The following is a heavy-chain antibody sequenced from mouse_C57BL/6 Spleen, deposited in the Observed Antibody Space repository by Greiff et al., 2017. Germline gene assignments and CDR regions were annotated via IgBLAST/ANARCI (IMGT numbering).Heavy chain of an antibody. V-gene: IGHV5-9-1*02. D-gene: IGHD1-1*01. CDR3: TRADITLYYFDY. CDR2: ISSGGDYI. Sequence: EVQLQESGEGLVKPGGSLKLSCAASGFTFSSYAMSWVRQTPEKRLEWVAYISSGGDYIYYADTVKGRFTISRDNARNTLYLQMSSLKSEDTAMYYCTRADITLYYFDYWGQGTTLTVSS. J-gene: IGHJ2*01. CDR1: GFTFSSYA.